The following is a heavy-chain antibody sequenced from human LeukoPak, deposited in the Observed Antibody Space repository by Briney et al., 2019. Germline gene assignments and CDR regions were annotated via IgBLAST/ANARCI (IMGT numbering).Heavy chain of an antibody. Sequence: GGALRLSCAASVFTFISYTMNGVRQAPGRGLEWVSSISSNGSYIYYADSVKGRFTISRHNAKNSLYLQMNSLRAEDTAVYYCARSKPGYSSGWYPFDYWGQGTLVTVSS. CDR2: ISSNGSYI. CDR3: ARSKPGYSSGWYPFDY. J-gene: IGHJ4*02. V-gene: IGHV3-21*01. D-gene: IGHD6-19*01. CDR1: VFTFISYT.